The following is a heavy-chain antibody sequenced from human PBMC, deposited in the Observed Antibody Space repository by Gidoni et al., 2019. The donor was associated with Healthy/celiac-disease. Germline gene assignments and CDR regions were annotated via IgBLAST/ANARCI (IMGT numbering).Heavy chain of an antibody. Sequence: QLQLQESGPGLVKPSETLSLTCTVSGGSISSSSYYWGWIRQPPGKGLAWIGSIYYSGSTYYNPSLKSRVTISVDTAKNQFSLKLSSVTAADTAVYYCARLSVGATDFDYWGQGTLVTVSS. CDR2: IYYSGST. J-gene: IGHJ4*02. CDR3: ARLSVGATDFDY. V-gene: IGHV4-39*01. CDR1: GGSISSSSYY. D-gene: IGHD1-26*01.